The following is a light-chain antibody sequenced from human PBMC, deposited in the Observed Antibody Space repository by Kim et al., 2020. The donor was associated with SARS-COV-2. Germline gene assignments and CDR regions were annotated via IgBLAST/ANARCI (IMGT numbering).Light chain of an antibody. J-gene: IGLJ1*01. CDR2: DVN. Sequence: GQSITISCTGTSSDIGGYNYVSWYQHHPGKAPQLMIYDVNKRPSGISNRFSGSKSGNTASLTISGLQAEDEADYYCSSYTAISTYVFGPGTKVTVL. CDR1: SSDIGGYNY. V-gene: IGLV2-14*03. CDR3: SSYTAISTYV.